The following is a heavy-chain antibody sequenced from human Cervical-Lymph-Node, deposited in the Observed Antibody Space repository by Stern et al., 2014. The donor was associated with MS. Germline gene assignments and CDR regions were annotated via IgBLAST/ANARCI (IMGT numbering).Heavy chain of an antibody. CDR2: ISYDGSNT. CDR1: GFRFSSYG. J-gene: IGHJ4*02. V-gene: IGHV3-30*03. Sequence: QVQLVESGGGVVQPGRSLRLSCEASGFRFSSYGIHWVRQAPGKGLEWVAVISYDGSNTHYGVSVKGRFTISRDNSKNMLFLHMNSLSAEDTAVYYCVTGRGYMSGQPDFDYCGQGALVTVTS. D-gene: IGHD5-18*01. CDR3: VTGRGYMSGQPDFDY.